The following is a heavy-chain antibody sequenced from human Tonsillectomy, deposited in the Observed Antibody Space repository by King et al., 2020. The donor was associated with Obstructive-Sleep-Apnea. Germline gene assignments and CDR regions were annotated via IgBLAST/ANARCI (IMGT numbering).Heavy chain of an antibody. D-gene: IGHD6-13*01. CDR3: ARLAAAADTDS. CDR2: IYDTGKT. J-gene: IGHJ4*02. CDR1: GGSINGFY. Sequence: VQLQESGLRLVKPSETLSLTCTVSGGSINGFYWSWIRQPPGKGLEWIGFIYDTGKTNYNPSLKSRVSISIDTSRNQFSLKLISVTAADTAVYYCARLAAAADTDSWGQGTLVTVSS. V-gene: IGHV4-59*01.